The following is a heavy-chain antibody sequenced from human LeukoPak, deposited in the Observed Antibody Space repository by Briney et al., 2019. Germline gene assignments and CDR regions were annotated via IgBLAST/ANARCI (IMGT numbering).Heavy chain of an antibody. CDR2: IYHSGST. CDR1: GGSISSGGYS. CDR3: ARDRRTMVRGVIFPYYFDY. J-gene: IGHJ4*02. D-gene: IGHD3-10*01. V-gene: IGHV4-30-2*01. Sequence: PSQTLSLTCAVSGGSISSGGYSWSWIRQPPGKGLEWIGYIYHSGSTYYNPSLKSRVTISVDTSKNQFSLKLSSVTAADTAVYYCARDRRTMVRGVIFPYYFDYWGQGTLVTVSS.